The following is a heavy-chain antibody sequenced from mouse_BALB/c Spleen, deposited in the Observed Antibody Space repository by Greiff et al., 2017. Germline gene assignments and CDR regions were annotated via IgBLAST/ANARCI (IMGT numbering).Heavy chain of an antibody. Sequence: DVQLQESGAELVRPGALVKLSCKASGFNIKDYYMHWVKQRPEQGLEWIGWIDPENGNTIYDPKFQGKASITADTSSNTAYLQLSSLTSEDTAVYYCARGLQNYFDYWGQGTTLTVSS. J-gene: IGHJ2*01. CDR1: GFNIKDYY. D-gene: IGHD2-2*01. CDR3: ARGLQNYFDY. CDR2: IDPENGNT. V-gene: IGHV14-1*02.